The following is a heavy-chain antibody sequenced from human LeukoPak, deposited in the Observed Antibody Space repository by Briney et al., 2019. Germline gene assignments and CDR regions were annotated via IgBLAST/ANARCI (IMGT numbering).Heavy chain of an antibody. CDR3: ARVGGGNLKVFDY. CDR1: GGSISSYY. D-gene: IGHD4-23*01. CDR2: IYYSGST. Sequence: SETLSLTCTVSGGSISSYYWSWIRQPPGKGLEWIGYIYYSGSTNYNPSLKSRVTISVDTSKNQFSLKLSSVTAADTAVYYCARVGGGNLKVFDYWGQGTLVTASS. V-gene: IGHV4-59*01. J-gene: IGHJ4*02.